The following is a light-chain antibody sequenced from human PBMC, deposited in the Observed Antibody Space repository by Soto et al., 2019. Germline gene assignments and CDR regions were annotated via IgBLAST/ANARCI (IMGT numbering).Light chain of an antibody. Sequence: RINCLASQGISSSLAWYQQRAGKAPKFLIYAAPTLQSGAPSRFSGSGSGTAFNLTLRTLQSDDFATYNYERPHTAPGTVGHGTRLEIK. CDR2: AAP. CDR1: QGISSS. CDR3: ERPHTAPGT. V-gene: IGKV1-9*01. J-gene: IGKJ5*01.